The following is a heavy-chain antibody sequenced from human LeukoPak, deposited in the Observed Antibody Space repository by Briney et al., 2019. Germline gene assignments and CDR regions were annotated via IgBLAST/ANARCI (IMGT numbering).Heavy chain of an antibody. Sequence: GGSLTLSCAAYGFSFSSYSMNWVRQAPGKGLEWVSSISSSSYIYYADSVKGRFTISRDNAKNSLYLQMNSLRADDTAVYYCATYYYDSSGYYAYFDFWGQGTLVTVSS. D-gene: IGHD3-22*01. CDR3: ATYYYDSSGYYAYFDF. V-gene: IGHV3-21*01. CDR2: ISSSSYI. CDR1: GFSFSSYS. J-gene: IGHJ4*02.